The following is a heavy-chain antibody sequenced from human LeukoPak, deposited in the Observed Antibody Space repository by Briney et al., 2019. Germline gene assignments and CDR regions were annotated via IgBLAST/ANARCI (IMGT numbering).Heavy chain of an antibody. CDR1: GFTFSSYW. CDR3: ARDKVYYGSGTYGY. CDR2: INSDGSST. V-gene: IGHV3-74*01. D-gene: IGHD3-10*01. Sequence: TRGSLRLSCAASGFTFSSYWMHWVRQVPGKGLVWVSHINSDGSSTSYADSVKGRFTISRDNAKSTLYLQMNSLRAEDTAVYFCARDKVYYGSGTYGYWGQGTLVTVSS. J-gene: IGHJ4*02.